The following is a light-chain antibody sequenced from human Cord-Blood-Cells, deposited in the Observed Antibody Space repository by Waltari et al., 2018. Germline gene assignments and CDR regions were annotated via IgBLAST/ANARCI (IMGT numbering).Light chain of an antibody. Sequence: DIQMTQSPSSLSASVRDSVTITCRASQSISSYLNWYQQKPGKAPKLLIYAASSLQSGVPSRFSGSGSGTDFTLTISSLQPEDFATYYCQQSYSTPPITFGQGTRLEIK. CDR2: AAS. J-gene: IGKJ5*01. CDR3: QQSYSTPPIT. CDR1: QSISSY. V-gene: IGKV1-39*01.